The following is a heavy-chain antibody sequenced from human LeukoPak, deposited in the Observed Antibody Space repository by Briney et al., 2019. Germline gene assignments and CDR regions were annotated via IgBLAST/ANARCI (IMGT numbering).Heavy chain of an antibody. V-gene: IGHV3-30-3*01. Sequence: GGPLRLSCAASGFTFSSYAMHWVRQAPGKGLEWVAVISYDGSNKYYADSVKGRFTISRDNSKNTLYLQMNSLRAEDTAVYYCARESEYYDFWSGYYRRSTGWFDPWGQGTLVTVSS. CDR1: GFTFSSYA. CDR3: ARESEYYDFWSGYYRRSTGWFDP. CDR2: ISYDGSNK. J-gene: IGHJ5*02. D-gene: IGHD3-3*01.